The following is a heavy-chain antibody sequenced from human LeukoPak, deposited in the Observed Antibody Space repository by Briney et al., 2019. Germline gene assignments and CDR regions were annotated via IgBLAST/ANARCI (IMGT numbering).Heavy chain of an antibody. Sequence: ASVKVSCKASGYTFTHHGISWVRQAPGQGLEWLGWISCYNGDTIYAQNVQGRVTMTTDASTGTVYMQLRILGSDDTAIYYCARDPSNSSGYHAHFDSWGQGTLVTVSS. D-gene: IGHD3-22*01. CDR3: ARDPSNSSGYHAHFDS. J-gene: IGHJ4*02. V-gene: IGHV1-18*01. CDR2: ISCYNGDT. CDR1: GYTFTHHG.